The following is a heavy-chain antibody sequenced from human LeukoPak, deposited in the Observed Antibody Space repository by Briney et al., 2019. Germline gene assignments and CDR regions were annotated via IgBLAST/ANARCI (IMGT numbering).Heavy chain of an antibody. Sequence: SETLSLTCTVSGASISSSSYYWGWIRQPPGKGLEWIGSIYYSGSTYYNPSLKSRVTISVDASKNQFSLKLSSVTAADTAVYYCASVSSSWYQYYYYMDVWGKGTTVTVSS. CDR2: IYYSGST. CDR1: GASISSSSYY. J-gene: IGHJ6*03. V-gene: IGHV4-39*07. D-gene: IGHD6-13*01. CDR3: ASVSSSWYQYYYYMDV.